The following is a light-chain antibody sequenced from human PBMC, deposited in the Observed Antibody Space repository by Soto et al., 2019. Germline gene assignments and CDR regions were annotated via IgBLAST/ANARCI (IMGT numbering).Light chain of an antibody. CDR1: QSLLQSNGNNQ. V-gene: IGKV2-28*01. CDR3: MQVLQTPPT. J-gene: IGKJ4*01. CDR2: VCS. Sequence: EIVMTQSPLSLPVTPGEPASISCRSSQSLLQSNGNNQLGWVLQKPGQSPQLLRYVCSSRASGVPDRFSGSVSGTDFTLKISRVEPEDVGVYYCMQVLQTPPTFGGGPKVEIK.